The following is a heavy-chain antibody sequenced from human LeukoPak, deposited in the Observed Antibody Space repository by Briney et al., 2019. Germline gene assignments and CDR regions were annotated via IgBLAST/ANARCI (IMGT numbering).Heavy chain of an antibody. CDR1: GFTFDDYA. D-gene: IGHD3-3*01. CDR3: VKDIKSVSDRGINVFWTVWGGMDV. Sequence: GGSLRLSCAASGFTFDDYAMHWVRQAPGKGLEWVSGISWNSGNIGYADSVKGRFTISRDNAKNSLYLQMISLRAEDTALYYCVKDIKSVSDRGINVFWTVWGGMDVWGQGTTVTVSS. CDR2: ISWNSGNI. J-gene: IGHJ6*02. V-gene: IGHV3-9*01.